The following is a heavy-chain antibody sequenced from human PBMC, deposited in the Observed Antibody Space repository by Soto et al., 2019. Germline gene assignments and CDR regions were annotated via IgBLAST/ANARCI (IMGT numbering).Heavy chain of an antibody. CDR3: AREDCSRTSCSERWFDP. Sequence: GASVKVSCKASGYTFTSYGISWVRQAPGQGLEWMGWISAYNGNTNYAQKLQGRVTMTTDTSTSTAYMELRSLRSDDTAVYYCAREDCSRTSCSERWFDPWGQGTLVIVSS. D-gene: IGHD2-2*01. CDR1: GYTFTSYG. CDR2: ISAYNGNT. J-gene: IGHJ5*02. V-gene: IGHV1-18*04.